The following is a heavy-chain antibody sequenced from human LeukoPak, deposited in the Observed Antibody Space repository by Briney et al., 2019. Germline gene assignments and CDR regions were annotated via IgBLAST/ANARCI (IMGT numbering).Heavy chain of an antibody. D-gene: IGHD2-15*01. CDR2: INSDGSST. Sequence: PGGSLRLSCAASGFTFSSYWMHWVRQAPGKGLVWVSRINSDGSSTCYADSVKGRFTISRDNAKNTLCLQMNSLRAEDTAVYYCARYCSGGSCYGFDYWGQGTLVTVSS. V-gene: IGHV3-74*01. CDR3: ARYCSGGSCYGFDY. CDR1: GFTFSSYW. J-gene: IGHJ4*02.